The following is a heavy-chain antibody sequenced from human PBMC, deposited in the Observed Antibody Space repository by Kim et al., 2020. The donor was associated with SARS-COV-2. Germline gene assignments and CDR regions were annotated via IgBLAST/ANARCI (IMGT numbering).Heavy chain of an antibody. Sequence: ADSVKGRFTSSRDNSKNTLYLQMNSLRAEDTAVYYCASVGSYGTEGFDYWGQGTLVTVSS. V-gene: IGHV3-23*01. CDR3: ASVGSYGTEGFDY. J-gene: IGHJ4*02. D-gene: IGHD5-18*01.